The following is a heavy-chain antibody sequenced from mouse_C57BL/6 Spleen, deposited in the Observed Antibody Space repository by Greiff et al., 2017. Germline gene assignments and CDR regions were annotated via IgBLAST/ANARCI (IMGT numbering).Heavy chain of an antibody. V-gene: IGHV2-6-1*01. D-gene: IGHD2-5*01. Sequence: LQESGPGLVAPSQSLSITCTVSGFSLTSYGVHWVRQPPGKGLEWLVVIWSDGSTTYNSALKSRLCISKDNAKSKVFLQMNSLQTDDTAMYYCARQYRNYAAWFAYWGQGTLVTVSA. CDR3: ARQYRNYAAWFAY. J-gene: IGHJ3*01. CDR1: GFSLTSYG. CDR2: IWSDGST.